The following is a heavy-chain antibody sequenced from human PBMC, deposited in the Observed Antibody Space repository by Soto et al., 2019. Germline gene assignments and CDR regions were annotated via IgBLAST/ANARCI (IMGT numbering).Heavy chain of an antibody. CDR3: ANRKGDLEILQTTVTTFWGPFHI. D-gene: IGHD4-17*01. CDR1: GFTFDDYA. Sequence: EVQLVESGGGLVQPGRSLRLSCAASGFTFDDYAMHWVRQAPGKGPEWVSGITWNSGSRGYAESVKGRFTISRDNAKNSLYLQMNSLRTEDTTSYYCANRKGDLEILQTTVTTFWGPFHIWGQGTMVTVSS. J-gene: IGHJ3*02. V-gene: IGHV3-9*01. CDR2: ITWNSGSR.